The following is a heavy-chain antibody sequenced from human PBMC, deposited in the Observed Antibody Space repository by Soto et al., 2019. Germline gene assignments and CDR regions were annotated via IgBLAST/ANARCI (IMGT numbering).Heavy chain of an antibody. CDR1: GFTFSGYW. J-gene: IGHJ4*02. Sequence: GGSLRLSCAASGFTFSGYWMSWVRQAPGKGLEWVANIKQDGSEKYYVDSVKGRFTISRDNAKNSLYLQMNSLRAEDRAVYYCARENYGDYMSDCWGQGTLVTVSS. CDR2: IKQDGSEK. D-gene: IGHD4-17*01. CDR3: ARENYGDYMSDC. V-gene: IGHV3-7*01.